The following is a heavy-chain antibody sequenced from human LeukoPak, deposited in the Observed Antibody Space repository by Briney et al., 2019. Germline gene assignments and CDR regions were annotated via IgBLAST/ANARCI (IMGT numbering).Heavy chain of an antibody. J-gene: IGHJ6*03. CDR3: ARDGDYGGNLNYYYMDV. V-gene: IGHV1-2*02. Sequence: ASVKVSCKASGYTFTAFSIHWVRQAPGQGLEWMGWISPNSGGTNYAQKFQGRVTMTRDTSITTAYMELTSLISDDTAVYYCARDGDYGGNLNYYYMDVWGKGTTVTISS. CDR1: GYTFTAFS. D-gene: IGHD4-23*01. CDR2: ISPNSGGT.